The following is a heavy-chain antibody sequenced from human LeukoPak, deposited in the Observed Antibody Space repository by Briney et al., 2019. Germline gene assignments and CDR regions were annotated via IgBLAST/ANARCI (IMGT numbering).Heavy chain of an antibody. Sequence: GESLEISCKGSGYRFTSYWIGWVRPVPGKGLEWMGIIYPGDSDTRYSPSFQGQVTISADKSISTAYLQWSSLNASDTAMYYCARHSRGVAGTYYFDYWGQGTLVTVSS. CDR3: ARHSRGVAGTYYFDY. CDR1: GYRFTSYW. V-gene: IGHV5-51*01. J-gene: IGHJ4*02. CDR2: IYPGDSDT. D-gene: IGHD1-14*01.